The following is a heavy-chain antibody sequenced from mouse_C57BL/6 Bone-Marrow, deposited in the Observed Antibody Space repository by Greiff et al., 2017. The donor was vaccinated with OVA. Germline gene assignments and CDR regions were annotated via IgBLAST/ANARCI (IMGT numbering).Heavy chain of an antibody. CDR1: GYTFTSYW. Sequence: QVQLKQPGAELVRPGTSVKLSCKASGYTFTSYWMHWVKQRPGQGLEWIGVIDPSDSYTNYNQKFKGKATVTVDTSSSTAYMQLSSLTSEDSAVYYCAIEHYYGSSYGYWGQGTTLTVSS. J-gene: IGHJ2*01. CDR3: AIEHYYGSSYGY. V-gene: IGHV1-59*01. D-gene: IGHD1-1*01. CDR2: IDPSDSYT.